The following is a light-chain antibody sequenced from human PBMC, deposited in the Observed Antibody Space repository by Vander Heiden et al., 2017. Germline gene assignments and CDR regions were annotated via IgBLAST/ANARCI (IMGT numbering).Light chain of an antibody. Sequence: ELVLTQSPGTLSLSPGERATLSCRASQSVSSSYLAWYQQKPGQAPRLLIYGASSRATGIPDRFSGSGSGTDFTLTISRLELEDFAVYYCQQYGSSPLTFGGGTKVEIK. CDR2: GAS. J-gene: IGKJ4*01. V-gene: IGKV3-20*01. CDR1: QSVSSSY. CDR3: QQYGSSPLT.